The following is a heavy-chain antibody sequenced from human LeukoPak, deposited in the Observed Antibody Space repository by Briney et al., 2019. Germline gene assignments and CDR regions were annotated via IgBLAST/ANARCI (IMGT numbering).Heavy chain of an antibody. CDR3: AKDDAWLRFGE. V-gene: IGHV3-23*01. CDR2: ISGSGDNT. J-gene: IGHJ4*02. CDR1: GFTFSNYA. D-gene: IGHD3-10*01. Sequence: GGSLRLSCAASGFTFSNYAMSWVRQAPGRGLEWVSAISGSGDNTYYADSVKGRFTVSRDNSKNTLYLEVISLTAEDTAVYYCAKDDAWLRFGEWSQGTLVTVSS.